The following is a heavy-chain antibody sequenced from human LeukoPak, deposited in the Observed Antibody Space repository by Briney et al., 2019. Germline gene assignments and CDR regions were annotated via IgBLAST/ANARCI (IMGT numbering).Heavy chain of an antibody. J-gene: IGHJ6*03. D-gene: IGHD3-10*01. CDR1: GFTFSSYG. CDR3: AKVGVRGVLLWFGEAGYMDV. CDR2: IRYDGSNK. Sequence: QPGGSLRLSCAASGFTFSSYGMHWVRQAPGKGLEWVAFIRYDGSNKYYADSVKGRFTISRDNSKNTLYLQMNSLRAEDTAVYYCAKVGVRGVLLWFGEAGYMDVWGKGTTVTISS. V-gene: IGHV3-30*02.